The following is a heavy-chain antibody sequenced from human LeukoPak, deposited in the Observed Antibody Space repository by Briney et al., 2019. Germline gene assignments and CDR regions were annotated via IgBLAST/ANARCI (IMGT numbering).Heavy chain of an antibody. CDR3: AAQGGSGDLRY. D-gene: IGHD4-17*01. V-gene: IGHV3-15*01. CDR1: GVTFSNTW. Sequence: GGSLRLSCAASGVTFSNTWMNWVRQAPGKGLEWVGRIKRIIDGGTTDYAAPVKGRFTVSRDDSINTLYLQMSSLKTEDTAVYYCAAQGGSGDLRYWGQGTLVTVSS. J-gene: IGHJ4*02. CDR2: IKRIIDGGTT.